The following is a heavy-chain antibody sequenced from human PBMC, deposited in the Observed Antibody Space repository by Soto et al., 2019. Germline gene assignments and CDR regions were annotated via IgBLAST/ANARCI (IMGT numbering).Heavy chain of an antibody. Sequence: QVQLQQWGAGLLKPSETLSLTCAVYGGSFSGYYWRWIRQPPGKGLEWIGEINHSGSTNYNPSPKSRVTISVDTSKNQFSLKLSSVTAADTAVYYCARGRVMTTVTTHYYYYYMDVWGKGTTVTVSS. V-gene: IGHV4-34*01. CDR3: ARGRVMTTVTTHYYYYYMDV. J-gene: IGHJ6*03. CDR1: GGSFSGYY. CDR2: INHSGST. D-gene: IGHD4-4*01.